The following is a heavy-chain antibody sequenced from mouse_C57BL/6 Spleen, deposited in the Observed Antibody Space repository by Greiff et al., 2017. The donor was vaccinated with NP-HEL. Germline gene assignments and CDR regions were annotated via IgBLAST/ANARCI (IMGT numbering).Heavy chain of an antibody. CDR2: ISSGGSYT. CDR1: GFTFSSYG. CDR3: ARPGYYDYLWFAY. D-gene: IGHD2-4*01. V-gene: IGHV5-6*01. J-gene: IGHJ3*01. Sequence: EVQLVESGGDLVKPGGSLKLSCAASGFTFSSYGMSWVRQTPDKRLEWVATISSGGSYTYYPDSVKGRFTISRDNAKNTLYLQMSSLKSEDTAMYYCARPGYYDYLWFAYWGQGTLVTVSA.